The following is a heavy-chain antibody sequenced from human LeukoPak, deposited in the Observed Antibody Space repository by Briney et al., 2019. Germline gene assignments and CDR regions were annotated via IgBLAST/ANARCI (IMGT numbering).Heavy chain of an antibody. D-gene: IGHD1-26*01. J-gene: IGHJ4*02. V-gene: IGHV1-2*02. Sequence: ASVKVSCTPSEYIFTDDYMHWVRQAPGQGLEWMGWINPNSGGTNYAQKFQGRVTMTRDTSISTAYMELSRLRSDDTAVYYCARGSGSPTDFDYWGQGTLVTVSS. CDR3: ARGSGSPTDFDY. CDR2: INPNSGGT. CDR1: EYIFTDDY.